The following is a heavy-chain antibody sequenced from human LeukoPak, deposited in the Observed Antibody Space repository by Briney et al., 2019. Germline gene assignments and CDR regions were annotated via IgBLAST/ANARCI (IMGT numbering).Heavy chain of an antibody. V-gene: IGHV4-34*01. CDR1: GGSFSGHY. CDR3: ARVSQFSHFDY. J-gene: IGHJ4*02. Sequence: PSETLSLTCAVYGGSFSGHYWSWIRQSPGKGLEWIGETHHSGSTNYNPSLKSRVAISVDASKSQFSLRLSSVTAADSAIYYCARVSQFSHFDYWGQGTLATVSS. CDR2: THHSGST.